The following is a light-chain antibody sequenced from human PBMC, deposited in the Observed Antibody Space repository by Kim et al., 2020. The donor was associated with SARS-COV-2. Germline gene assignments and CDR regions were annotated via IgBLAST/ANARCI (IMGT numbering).Light chain of an antibody. CDR2: AAS. CDR3: QQSYSTLPIT. Sequence: DIQMTQSPSSLSASVGDRVTITCRASQSISTFLNWYQQKPGKAPKVLIYAASSLQSGVPSRFSGSGSGTDFTLTISSLQPEDFATYYCQQSYSTLPITFGQGTRLEIK. V-gene: IGKV1-39*01. J-gene: IGKJ5*01. CDR1: QSISTF.